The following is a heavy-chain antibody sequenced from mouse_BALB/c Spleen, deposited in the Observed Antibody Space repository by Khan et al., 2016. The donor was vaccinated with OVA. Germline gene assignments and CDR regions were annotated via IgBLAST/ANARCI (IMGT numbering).Heavy chain of an antibody. Sequence: QVQLPHPVAELLNSLASVKMSCKASGYTFTSYWMHWVKQRLGQGLEWFAETNPTNGRTYYNEKFKSKATLTVDKSSSTAYMLLSGPTFEDSAVYYCARIKKIVATYFDYWGQGTTLTVSS. CDR2: TNPTNGRT. J-gene: IGHJ2*01. V-gene: IGHV1S81*02. CDR3: ARIKKIVATYFDY. D-gene: IGHD1-1*01. CDR1: GYTFTSYW.